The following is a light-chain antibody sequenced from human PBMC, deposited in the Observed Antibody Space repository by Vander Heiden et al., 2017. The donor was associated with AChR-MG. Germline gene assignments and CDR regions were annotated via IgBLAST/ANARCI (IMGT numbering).Light chain of an antibody. CDR1: SSNIGAGYD. CDR3: QSYDSSLSGSV. J-gene: IGLJ3*02. Sequence: QSVLTQPPSVSGAPGQRVTISCTGSSSNIGAGYDVRWYQQLPGTAPKRLIYGNSNRPSGVPDRFSGSKSGTSASLAITGLQAEDEADYYCQSYDSSLSGSVFGGGTKLTVL. V-gene: IGLV1-40*01. CDR2: GNS.